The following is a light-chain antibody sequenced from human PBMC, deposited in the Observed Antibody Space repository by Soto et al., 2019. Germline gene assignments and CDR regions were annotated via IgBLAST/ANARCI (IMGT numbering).Light chain of an antibody. CDR1: QTIDNY. J-gene: IGKJ1*01. Sequence: IPLTQSPSSLSASVGDTVTISCRASQTIDNYLAWYQQYPGRAPKLLIYLASTLQSGVPSRFSGSGSGTDFTLTITSRQPEDFGTYYCQQRDSNPPWMFGQGTRVEIK. CDR2: LAS. CDR3: QQRDSNPPWM. V-gene: IGKV1-9*01.